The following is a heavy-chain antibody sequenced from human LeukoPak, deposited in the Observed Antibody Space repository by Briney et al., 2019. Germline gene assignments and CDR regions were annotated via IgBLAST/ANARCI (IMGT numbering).Heavy chain of an antibody. J-gene: IGHJ3*02. CDR2: INPSGGST. V-gene: IGHV1-46*01. CDR3: ASEYSYGLGAFDI. D-gene: IGHD5-18*01. CDR1: GYTFTSCY. Sequence: ASVKVSCKASGYTFTSCYMHWVRQAPGQGLEWMGIINPSGGSTSYAQKFQGRVTMTRDTSTSTVYMELSSLRSEDTAVYYCASEYSYGLGAFDIWGQGTMVTVSS.